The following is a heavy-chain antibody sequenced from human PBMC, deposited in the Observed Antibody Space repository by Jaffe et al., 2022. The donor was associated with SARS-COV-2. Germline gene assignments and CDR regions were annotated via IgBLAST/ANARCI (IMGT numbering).Heavy chain of an antibody. CDR2: ISGSGVST. D-gene: IGHD3-9*01. CDR3: AKTPDYDILTGYYNQPSLYFDY. J-gene: IGHJ4*02. Sequence: EVHLLESGGGLVQPGGSLRLSCAASGFTFSNYAMSWVRQAPGKGLEWVSTISGSGVSTYYADFVKGRFTMSRDNSKNTLYLQMSSLGADDTAVYYCAKTPDYDILTGYYNQPSLYFDYWGQGTLVTVSS. CDR1: GFTFSNYA. V-gene: IGHV3-23*01.